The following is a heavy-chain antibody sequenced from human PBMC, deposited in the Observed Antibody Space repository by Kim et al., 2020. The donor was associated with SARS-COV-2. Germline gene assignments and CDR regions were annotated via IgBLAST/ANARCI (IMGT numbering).Heavy chain of an antibody. CDR3: ARDWGSSPRAEYFQH. CDR1: GFTFSSYW. CDR2: IKQDGSEK. D-gene: IGHD6-6*01. J-gene: IGHJ1*01. V-gene: IGHV3-7*01. Sequence: GGSLRLSCAASGFTFSSYWMSWVRQAPGKGLEWVANIKQDGSEKYYVDSVKGRFTISRDNAKNSLYLQMNSLRAEDTAVYYCARDWGSSPRAEYFQHWGKGTLVTVSS.